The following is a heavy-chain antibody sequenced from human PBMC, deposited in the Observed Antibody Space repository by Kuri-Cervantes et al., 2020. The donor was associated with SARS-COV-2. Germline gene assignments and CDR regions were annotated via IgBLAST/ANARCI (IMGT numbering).Heavy chain of an antibody. J-gene: IGHJ6*03. CDR1: GYTFTGYY. Sequence: ASVKVSCKASGYTFTGYYMHWVRQAPGQGLEWMGWINPNSGGTNYAQKFQGRVTMTRDTSISTAYMELSRLRSDETAVYYCARDLAWGGYYMDVWGKGTTVTVSS. CDR3: ARDLAWGGYYMDV. CDR2: INPNSGGT. V-gene: IGHV1-2*02. D-gene: IGHD7-27*01.